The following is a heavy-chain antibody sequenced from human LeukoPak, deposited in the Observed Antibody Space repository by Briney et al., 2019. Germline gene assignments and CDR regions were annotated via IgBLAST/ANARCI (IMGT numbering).Heavy chain of an antibody. CDR1: GGSVSSSPFH. J-gene: IGHJ5*02. CDR2: IYYSGST. V-gene: IGHV4-39*07. D-gene: IGHD1-26*01. CDR3: AREGEWELRSSKAFDP. Sequence: SETLSLTCTVSGGSVSSSPFHWAWIRQPPGKGLEWIGSIYYSGSTYYNPSPKSRVTISVDTSKNQFSLKLSFVTAADTAVYYCAREGEWELRSSKAFDPWGQGTLVTVSS.